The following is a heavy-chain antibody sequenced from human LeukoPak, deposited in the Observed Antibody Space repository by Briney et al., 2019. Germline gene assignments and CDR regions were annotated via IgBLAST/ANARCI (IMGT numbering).Heavy chain of an antibody. CDR3: ATSQWLISFFSESAEYFQH. Sequence: SETLSLTCAVYGGSFSGYYWSWIRQPPGKGLEWIGEINHSGSTNYNPSLKSRVTISVDTSKNQFSLKLSSVTAADTAVYYCATSQWLISFFSESAEYFQHWGQGTLVTVSS. J-gene: IGHJ1*01. D-gene: IGHD6-19*01. CDR1: GGSFSGYY. CDR2: INHSGST. V-gene: IGHV4-34*01.